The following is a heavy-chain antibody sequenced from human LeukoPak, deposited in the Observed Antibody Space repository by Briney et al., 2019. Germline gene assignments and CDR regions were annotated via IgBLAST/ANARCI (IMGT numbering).Heavy chain of an antibody. CDR3: ARDLWASGSYFDY. V-gene: IGHV1-69*05. Sequence: ASVKVSCKASGGTFSSYAISWVRQAPGQGLEWMGGIIPIFGTANYAQKLQGRVTITTDESTSTAYMELSSLRSEDTAVYYCARDLWASGSYFDYWGQGTLVTVSS. D-gene: IGHD1-26*01. J-gene: IGHJ4*02. CDR2: IIPIFGTA. CDR1: GGTFSSYA.